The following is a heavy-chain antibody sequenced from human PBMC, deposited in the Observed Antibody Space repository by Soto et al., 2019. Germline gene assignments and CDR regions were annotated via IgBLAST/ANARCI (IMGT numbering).Heavy chain of an antibody. Sequence: SETLSLTCTVSGESVSSGFYYWNWIRQAPGKGLEWIGSILSSGRSNYNPSLKSRVSMSVDTSKNQFSLRLTSVGAADSAIYYCARVVRCTRSGCYYLAMDVWGQGTTVTV. J-gene: IGHJ6*02. CDR3: ARVVRCTRSGCYYLAMDV. CDR2: ILSSGRS. V-gene: IGHV4-61*01. CDR1: GESVSSGFYY. D-gene: IGHD2-15*01.